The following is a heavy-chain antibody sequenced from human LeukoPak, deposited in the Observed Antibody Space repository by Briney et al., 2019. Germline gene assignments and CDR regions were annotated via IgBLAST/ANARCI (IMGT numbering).Heavy chain of an antibody. V-gene: IGHV1-2*02. CDR3: ARPRQNTYYYDSSHPDDAFDI. Sequence: ASVKVSCKASGYTFTGYYMHWVRQAPGQGLEGMGWINPNSGGTNYAQKFQGRVTMTRDTSISTAYMELRSLRSDDTAVYYCARPRQNTYYYDSSHPDDAFDIWGQGTMVTVSS. CDR2: INPNSGGT. D-gene: IGHD3-22*01. J-gene: IGHJ3*02. CDR1: GYTFTGYY.